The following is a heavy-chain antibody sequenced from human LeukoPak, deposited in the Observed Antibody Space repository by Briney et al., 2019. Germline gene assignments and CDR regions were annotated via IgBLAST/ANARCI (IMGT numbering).Heavy chain of an antibody. J-gene: IGHJ4*02. Sequence: PSETLSLTCIVSGDSISSYYWTWIRQPPGKGLEWIGYIHFSGSTNYNPSLKSRVTISVDTSKNQFSLKLSSVTAADTAAYYCARNGRLQSIDYWGQGTLVTVSS. CDR3: ARNGRLQSIDY. CDR2: IHFSGST. V-gene: IGHV4-59*01. D-gene: IGHD5-24*01. CDR1: GDSISSYY.